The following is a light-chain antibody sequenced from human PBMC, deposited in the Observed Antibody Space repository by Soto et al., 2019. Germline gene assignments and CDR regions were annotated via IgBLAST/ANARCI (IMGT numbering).Light chain of an antibody. CDR1: SSDVGGYNY. Sequence: QSALTQPASVSGSPGQSITISCTGTSSDVGGYNYVAWCQQHPGKVPRLMIYEVSNRPSGVSNRFSGSKSGSTASLTISGLQAEDEADYYCISYTSSSTSYAFGTGTKVTVL. V-gene: IGLV2-14*01. CDR3: ISYTSSSTSYA. CDR2: EVS. J-gene: IGLJ1*01.